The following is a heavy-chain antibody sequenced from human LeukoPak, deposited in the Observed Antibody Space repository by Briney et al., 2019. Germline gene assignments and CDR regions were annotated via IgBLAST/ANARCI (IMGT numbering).Heavy chain of an antibody. V-gene: IGHV3-23*01. D-gene: IGHD3-3*01. Sequence: PGGSLRLSCAASGFPFNTYAMSWVRQAPGKGLEWVSVISDSDDSTYYTDSVEGRFTISRDNSKNTLYLQMNSLRAEDTAVYYCAKGEMAIFGVVPDYWGQGTLVTVSS. CDR2: ISDSDDST. J-gene: IGHJ4*02. CDR3: AKGEMAIFGVVPDY. CDR1: GFPFNTYA.